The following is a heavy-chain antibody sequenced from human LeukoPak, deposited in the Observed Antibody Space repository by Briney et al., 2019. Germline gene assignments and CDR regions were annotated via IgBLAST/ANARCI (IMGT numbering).Heavy chain of an antibody. CDR3: VTKLYVSHHTHAFDI. Sequence: PGGSLRLSCTASGFTFSNYPINFVRRAPGKGLDWASAISGSGTTIYYADAVRGRFTISRDNSKNTVYLQMNSLRAEDTALYYCVTKLYVSHHTHAFDIWGQGTMVTVSP. CDR1: GFTFSNYP. CDR2: ISGSGTTI. J-gene: IGHJ3*02. V-gene: IGHV3-23*01. D-gene: IGHD3-16*01.